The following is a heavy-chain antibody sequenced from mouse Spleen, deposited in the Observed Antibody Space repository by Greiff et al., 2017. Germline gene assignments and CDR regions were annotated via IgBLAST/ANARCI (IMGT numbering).Heavy chain of an antibody. CDR2: ISSGGGNT. Sequence: EVQRVESGGGLVKLGGSLKLSCAASGFTFSSYAMSWVRQTPEKRLEWVATISSGGGNTYYPDSVKGRFTISRDNAKNTLYLQMSSLKSEDTAMYYCARVTSYYYAMDYWGQGTSVTVSS. CDR1: GFTFSSYA. J-gene: IGHJ4*01. CDR3: ARVTSYYYAMDY. V-gene: IGHV5-9-3*01. D-gene: IGHD2-2*01.